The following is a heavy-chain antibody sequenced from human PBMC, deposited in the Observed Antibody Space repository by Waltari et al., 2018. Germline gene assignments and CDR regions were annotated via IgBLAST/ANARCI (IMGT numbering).Heavy chain of an antibody. D-gene: IGHD2-2*01. CDR1: GGTVSSYT. CDR2: IIPILGIA. J-gene: IGHJ5*02. V-gene: IGHV1-69*02. Sequence: QVQLVQSGAEVKKPGSSVKVSCKASGGTVSSYTTSWVRQAPGHGLEWMGRIIPILGIANYAQKFQGRVTITADKSTSTAYMELSSLRSEDTAVYYCARGGIVVVPAAATVDWFDPWGQGTLVTVSS. CDR3: ARGGIVVVPAAATVDWFDP.